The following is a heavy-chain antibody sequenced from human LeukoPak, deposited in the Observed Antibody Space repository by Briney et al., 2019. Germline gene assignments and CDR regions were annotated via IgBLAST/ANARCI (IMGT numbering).Heavy chain of an antibody. CDR1: GFYFSRYA. D-gene: IGHD4-23*01. Sequence: GGSLRLSCAASGFYFSRYAMSWVRQAPGMGLEWVASISVSGGGANYAESVKGRFTISRDNSKNMVYLQIIGLRADDTAVYFCANGGGHSEADHRGQGTLVTVSS. J-gene: IGHJ4*02. CDR3: ANGGGHSEADH. CDR2: ISVSGGGA. V-gene: IGHV3-23*01.